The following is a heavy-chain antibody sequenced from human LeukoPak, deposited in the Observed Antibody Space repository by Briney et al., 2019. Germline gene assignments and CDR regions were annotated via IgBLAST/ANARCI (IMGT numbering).Heavy chain of an antibody. CDR3: ARVCGGITIFGVVITRPKNNWFDP. CDR1: GGSFSGYY. V-gene: IGHV4-34*01. Sequence: SETLSLTCVVYGGSFSGYYWSWIRQPPGKGLEWIGEINHSGSTNYNPSLKSRVTISVDTSKNQFSLKLSSVTAADTAVYYCARVCGGITIFGVVITRPKNNWFDPWGQGTLVTVSS. CDR2: INHSGST. J-gene: IGHJ5*02. D-gene: IGHD3-3*01.